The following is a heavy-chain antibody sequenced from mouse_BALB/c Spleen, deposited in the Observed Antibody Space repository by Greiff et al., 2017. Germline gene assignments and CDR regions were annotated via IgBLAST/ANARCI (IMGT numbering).Heavy chain of an antibody. CDR3: AREYGNSTYDY. J-gene: IGHJ2*01. V-gene: IGHV1-39*01. Sequence: VQLQQSGPELENPGASVKISCNASGYSFTGYNMTWVKQSNGKSLEWIGNIDPYSGGTSYNQKFKGKATLTVDESSSTAYMQLSSRTSEDSAVYYCAREYGNSTYDYWGQGTTLTVSS. CDR1: GYSFTGYN. D-gene: IGHD2-10*02. CDR2: IDPYSGGT.